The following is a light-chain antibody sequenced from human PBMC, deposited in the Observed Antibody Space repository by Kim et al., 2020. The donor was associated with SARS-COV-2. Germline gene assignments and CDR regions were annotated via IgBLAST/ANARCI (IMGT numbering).Light chain of an antibody. CDR3: QHRRTWPLT. J-gene: IGKJ2*01. CDR1: QYIDNW. CDR2: DAS. V-gene: IGKV3-11*01. Sequence: EIVLTQSPATLSLSPGERVTLSCRASQYIDNWLAWYQQKPGQVPRLLIYDASNRATGIPARFSGSGSGTDFTLTISSLEPEDFAVYYCQHRRTWPLTFGQGTKLEIK.